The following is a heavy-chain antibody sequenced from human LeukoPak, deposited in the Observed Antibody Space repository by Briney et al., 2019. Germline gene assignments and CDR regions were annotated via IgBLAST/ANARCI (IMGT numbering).Heavy chain of an antibody. CDR3: ARLPYCSSTSCYTFAFDF. J-gene: IGHJ3*01. D-gene: IGHD2-2*02. V-gene: IGHV4-4*07. Sequence: SETLSLTCTVSGGSISSYYWSWIRQPAGKGLEWIGRIYTIGSTNYNPSLKSRVTMSVDTSKNQFSLKLSSVTAAETAVYYCARLPYCSSTSCYTFAFDFWGQGTMVTVSS. CDR1: GGSISSYY. CDR2: IYTIGST.